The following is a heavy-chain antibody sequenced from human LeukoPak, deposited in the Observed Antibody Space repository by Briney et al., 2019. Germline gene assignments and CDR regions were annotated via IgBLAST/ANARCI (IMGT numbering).Heavy chain of an antibody. D-gene: IGHD4-17*01. J-gene: IGHJ4*02. Sequence: PSETLSLTCTVSGGSISSYYWSWIRQPPGKGLEWIGYIYYSGSTNYNPSLKSRVTISVDTSKNQFSLKLSSVTAADTAVYYCARGTPEDYGDYVLLDYWGQGTLVTVSS. CDR3: ARGTPEDYGDYVLLDY. V-gene: IGHV4-59*01. CDR1: GGSISSYY. CDR2: IYYSGST.